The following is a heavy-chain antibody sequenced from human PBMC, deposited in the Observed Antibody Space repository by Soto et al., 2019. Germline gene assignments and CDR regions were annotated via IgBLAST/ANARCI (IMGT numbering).Heavy chain of an antibody. CDR1: GYTFTSYD. CDR3: ARRAATNGGNGFGAYKCYFDF. D-gene: IGHD3-3*01. J-gene: IGHJ4*02. V-gene: IGHV1-8*01. Sequence: QVQLVQSGAEVRKPGASVKVSCEASGYTFTSYDIYWVRQATGQGLEWMGWLNPNTGNSGYAQKFQGRITVTSDTSINTVHIELPSLRSEDTAVYYCARRAATNGGNGFGAYKCYFDFWGQGTLVTVSS. CDR2: LNPNTGNS.